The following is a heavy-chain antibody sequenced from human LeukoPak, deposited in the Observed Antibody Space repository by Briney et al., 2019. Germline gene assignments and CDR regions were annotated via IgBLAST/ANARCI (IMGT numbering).Heavy chain of an antibody. V-gene: IGHV3-30*02. CDR2: IRYDGSNK. J-gene: IGHJ6*03. D-gene: IGHD3/OR15-3a*01. CDR1: GSTFSNYG. CDR3: ARVGTTWTYYYYMDV. Sequence: GGSLRLSCAASGSTFSNYGMQWVRQAPGKGLEWVAFIRYDGSNKYYADSVKGRFNISRENTKKTVYLKMNSLRPEDTALYYCARVGTTWTYYYYMDVWGQGTTLTVSS.